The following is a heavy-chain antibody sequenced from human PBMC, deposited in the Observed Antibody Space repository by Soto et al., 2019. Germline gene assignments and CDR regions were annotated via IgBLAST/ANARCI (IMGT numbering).Heavy chain of an antibody. J-gene: IGHJ3*01. CDR2: ISYDGSNK. CDR1: GFTFSSYA. CDR3: ARDYSTTTVVMDAFDV. Sequence: GGSLRLSCAASGFTFSSYAMQWVRQAPGKGLEWVAVISYDGSNKYYADSVKGRFTISRDNSKNTLYLQMNSLRAEDTAVYYCARDYSTTTVVMDAFDVWGQGTVVTVSS. D-gene: IGHD4-17*01. V-gene: IGHV3-30-3*01.